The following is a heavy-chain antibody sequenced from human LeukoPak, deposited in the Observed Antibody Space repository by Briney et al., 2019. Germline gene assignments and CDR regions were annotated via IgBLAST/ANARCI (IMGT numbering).Heavy chain of an antibody. CDR3: AREESQLARYFQH. D-gene: IGHD6-13*01. CDR1: GFTFSSYW. J-gene: IGHJ1*01. CDR2: IKQDGSEK. Sequence: HSGGSLRLSCAASGFTFSSYWMSWVRQAPGKGLEWVANIKQDGSEKYYVDSVKGRFTISRDNAKNSLYLQMNSLRAEDTAVYYCAREESQLARYFQHWGQGTLVTVSS. V-gene: IGHV3-7*01.